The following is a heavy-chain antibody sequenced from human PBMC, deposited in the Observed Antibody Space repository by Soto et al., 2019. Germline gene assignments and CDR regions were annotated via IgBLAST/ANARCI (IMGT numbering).Heavy chain of an antibody. Sequence: EVQLVESGGGLVKPGGSLRLSCAASGFTFSNAWMNWVRQAPGKGLEWVGRIKSKTDGGPTDYAAPVKGRFTISRDDSKNTLYLQMNSLKTEDTAVYYCTTGEPSVGSSCYAHPYYYYGMDVWGQGTTVTVSS. V-gene: IGHV3-15*07. CDR3: TTGEPSVGSSCYAHPYYYYGMDV. J-gene: IGHJ6*02. D-gene: IGHD6-13*01. CDR1: GFTFSNAW. CDR2: IKSKTDGGPT.